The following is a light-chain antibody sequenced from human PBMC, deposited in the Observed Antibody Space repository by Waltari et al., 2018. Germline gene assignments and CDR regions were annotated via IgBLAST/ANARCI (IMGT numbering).Light chain of an antibody. V-gene: IGLV2-23*02. CDR1: RSDVGNYNL. CDR2: VVA. CDR3: CSYAASSTWV. J-gene: IGLJ3*02. Sequence: QSALTQPASVSGSPGQSITISCTGTRSDVGNYNLLSWYQQHPGKAPKLMIYVVATRPSGVSNRFSGSKSGNTASLTISGLQAEDEADYYCCSYAASSTWVFGGGTKLTVL.